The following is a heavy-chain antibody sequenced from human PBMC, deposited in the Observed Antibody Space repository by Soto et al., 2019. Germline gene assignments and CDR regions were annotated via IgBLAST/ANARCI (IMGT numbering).Heavy chain of an antibody. D-gene: IGHD3-3*01. J-gene: IGHJ4*02. V-gene: IGHV4-61*05. Sequence: SETLSLTCTVSGGSISSTTYSWGWIRQPPGKGLEWIGYVYYTGSTNYNPSLHSRVTISVDTSKNQFSLTLSSVIAADTAVYYCARGDGFWSGYSYLNYWGQGTPVTVS. CDR1: GGSISSTTYS. CDR3: ARGDGFWSGYSYLNY. CDR2: VYYTGST.